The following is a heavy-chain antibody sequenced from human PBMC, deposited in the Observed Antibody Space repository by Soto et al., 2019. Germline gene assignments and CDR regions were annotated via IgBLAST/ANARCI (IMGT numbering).Heavy chain of an antibody. CDR3: ATSNCFDP. CDR1: GGSISSRGYY. CDR2: IYYSGST. J-gene: IGHJ5*02. Sequence: ETLFLTCTVSGGSISSRGYYCGWIRQPPGKGQEWIGTIYYSGSTYYNPSLKSRVTISVDTSKNQFSMKLSTLSAADTAVYYCATSNCFDPWGQGTLVTVSS. V-gene: IGHV4-39*01.